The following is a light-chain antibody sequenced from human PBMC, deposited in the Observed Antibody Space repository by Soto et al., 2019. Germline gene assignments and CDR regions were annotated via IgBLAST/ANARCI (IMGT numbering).Light chain of an antibody. CDR3: QQYGSSPLYA. J-gene: IGKJ2*01. CDR2: GAS. CDR1: QSVSSSY. V-gene: IGKV3-20*01. Sequence: EIVLTQSPGTMSLSPGERATLSCRASQSVSSSYLAWYQQKPGQAPRLLIYGASSRATGIPDRFSGSGSGTDLTLTISRLEPEDFVVYYCQQYGSSPLYACGQGNKLE.